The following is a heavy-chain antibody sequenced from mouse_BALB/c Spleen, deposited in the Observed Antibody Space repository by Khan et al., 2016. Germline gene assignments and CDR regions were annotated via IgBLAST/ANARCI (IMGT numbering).Heavy chain of an antibody. V-gene: IGHV3-1*02. D-gene: IGHD1-1*01. Sequence: EVQLQESGPDLVKPSQSLSLTCTFTGYSITSGYSWHWIRQFPGNKLEWMAYIHYSGSTNYNPSLKSRISITRDTSKNQFFLQLISVTTDDTATYYCTRGDYDGSSYWGQGTTLSVSS. J-gene: IGHJ2*01. CDR1: GYSITSGYS. CDR3: TRGDYDGSSY. CDR2: IHYSGST.